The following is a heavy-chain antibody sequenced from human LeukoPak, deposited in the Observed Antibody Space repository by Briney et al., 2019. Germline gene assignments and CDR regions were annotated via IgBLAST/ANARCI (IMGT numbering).Heavy chain of an antibody. J-gene: IGHJ4*02. Sequence: PGGSLRLSCAASGFTFKSYAMSWVRQAPGKGLEWVSSISSSSSYIYYADSVKGRFTISRDNAKNSLYLQMNSLRAEDTAVYYCAPIAAAGTGYWGQGTLVTVSS. CDR1: GFTFKSYA. V-gene: IGHV3-21*01. D-gene: IGHD6-13*01. CDR2: ISSSSSYI. CDR3: APIAAAGTGY.